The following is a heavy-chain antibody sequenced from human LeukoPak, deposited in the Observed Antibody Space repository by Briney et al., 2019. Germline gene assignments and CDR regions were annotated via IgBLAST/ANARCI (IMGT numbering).Heavy chain of an antibody. Sequence: GGSLRLSCAASGITFSRYAMSWVRQAPGKGLEWVSVISDSGADTYYTDSVKGRSTISRDSSKNTLYLQMNSLRAEDTAVYYCAKMGWTAYDYTNYWGQGTLVTVSS. CDR2: ISDSGADT. CDR1: GITFSRYA. V-gene: IGHV3-23*01. CDR3: AKMGWTAYDYTNY. D-gene: IGHD5-12*01. J-gene: IGHJ4*02.